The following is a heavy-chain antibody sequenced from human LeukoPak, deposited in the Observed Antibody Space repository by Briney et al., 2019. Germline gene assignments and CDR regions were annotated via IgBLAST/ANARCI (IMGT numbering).Heavy chain of an antibody. J-gene: IGHJ3*02. Sequence: PGVSLRLSCAASGFTFSSYGMHWVRQAPGKGLEWVAFIRYDGSNKYYADSVKGRFTISRDNSKNTLYLQMNSLRAEDTAVYYCAKCMTTVPRAAFDIWGQGTMVTVSS. CDR3: AKCMTTVPRAAFDI. D-gene: IGHD4-17*01. CDR2: IRYDGSNK. V-gene: IGHV3-30*02. CDR1: GFTFSSYG.